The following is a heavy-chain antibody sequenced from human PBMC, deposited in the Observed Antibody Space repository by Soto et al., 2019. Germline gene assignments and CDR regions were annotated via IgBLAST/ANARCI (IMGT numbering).Heavy chain of an antibody. CDR2: IYPGDSDT. V-gene: IGHV5-51*01. CDR3: ARPPKTTSGAFDI. Sequence: GESLKISCKGSGYSFISYWIGWVRQMPGKGLEWMGIIYPGDSDTRYSPSFQGQVTISADKSISTAYLQWSSLKASDTAMYYCARPPKTTSGAFDIWGQGTMVTVSS. J-gene: IGHJ3*02. CDR1: GYSFISYW. D-gene: IGHD3-16*01.